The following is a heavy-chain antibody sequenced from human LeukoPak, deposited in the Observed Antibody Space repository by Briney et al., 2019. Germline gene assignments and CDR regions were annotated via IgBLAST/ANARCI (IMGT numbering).Heavy chain of an antibody. J-gene: IGHJ3*02. D-gene: IGHD1-26*01. CDR2: INHSGST. CDR3: ARGLYYSGSFNDTFDI. CDR1: GGSFSGYY. Sequence: SETLSLTCAVYGGSFSGYYWSWIRQPPGKGLEWIGEINHSGSTNYNPSLKSRVTISVDTSKNQFSLKLSSVTAADTAVYYCARGLYYSGSFNDTFDIWGQGTMVTVSS. V-gene: IGHV4-34*01.